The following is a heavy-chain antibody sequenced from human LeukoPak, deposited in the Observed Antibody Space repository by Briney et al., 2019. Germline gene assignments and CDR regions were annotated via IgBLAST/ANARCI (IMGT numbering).Heavy chain of an antibody. CDR3: ARETEKQWQY. CDR1: GYSMSRGYF. Sequence: MASETLSLTCTVSGYSMSRGYFWGWIRQPPGKGLEWIASIFHSGSTFYNPSLKSRVTISVDASKNQFSLTMTSVTAADTALYYCARETEKQWQYWGQGTMVTVSS. CDR2: IFHSGST. D-gene: IGHD6-19*01. V-gene: IGHV4-38-2*02. J-gene: IGHJ3*01.